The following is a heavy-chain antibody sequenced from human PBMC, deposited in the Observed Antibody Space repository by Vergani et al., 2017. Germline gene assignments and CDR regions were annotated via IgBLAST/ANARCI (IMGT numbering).Heavy chain of an antibody. V-gene: IGHV3-48*03. CDR3: ARDSNDYGDYDNWFDP. CDR1: GFTFSSYE. J-gene: IGHJ5*02. Sequence: EVQLVESGGGLVQPGGSLRLSCAASGFTFSSYEMNWVRQAPGKGLEWVSYISSSGSTIYYADSVKGRFTISRDNAKNSLHLQMNSLRAEDTAVYYSARDSNDYGDYDNWFDPWGQGTLVTVSS. CDR2: ISSSGSTI. D-gene: IGHD4-17*01.